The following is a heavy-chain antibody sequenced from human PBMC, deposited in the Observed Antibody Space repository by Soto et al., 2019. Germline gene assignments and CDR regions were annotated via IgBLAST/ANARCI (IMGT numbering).Heavy chain of an antibody. CDR1: GFTFSSYG. CDR3: VRDRMVGGSCHAFAL. CDR2: IWYDGSNK. J-gene: IGHJ3*01. Sequence: QVQLVESGGGVVQPGRSLRLSCAASGFTFSSYGMHWVRQAPGKGLEWVAVIWYDGSNKYYADSVKGRFTISRDNSENALDLQMNGMRAEDTAVYYCVRDRMVGGSCHAFALWGQGTLVTV. D-gene: IGHD1-26*01. V-gene: IGHV3-33*01.